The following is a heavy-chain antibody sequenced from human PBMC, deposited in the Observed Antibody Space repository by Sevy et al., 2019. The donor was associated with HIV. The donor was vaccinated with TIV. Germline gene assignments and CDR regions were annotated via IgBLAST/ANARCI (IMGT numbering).Heavy chain of an antibody. Sequence: GGSLRLSCVASGFTFSDHYMEWVRQAPGKGLEWVGRTRNKANGYTTEYAASVKGRFTISRDESTNSRYVQMNSLKAEDTAVYYCATHAGIAAAGRVFDYWGQGTLVTVSS. CDR3: ATHAGIAAAGRVFDY. J-gene: IGHJ4*02. CDR1: GFTFSDHY. V-gene: IGHV3-72*01. D-gene: IGHD6-13*01. CDR2: TRNKANGYTT.